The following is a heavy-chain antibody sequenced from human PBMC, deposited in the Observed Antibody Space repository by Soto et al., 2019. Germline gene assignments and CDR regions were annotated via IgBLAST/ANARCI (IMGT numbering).Heavy chain of an antibody. CDR1: GFTFSREA. D-gene: IGHD6-13*01. CDR2: ISYDERNK. Sequence: QVQLVESEGGVVQPGRSLRLSCAGSGFTFSREAMHWVRQSPGKGLEWVAAISYDERNKCYADSVRGRFTISRDNSKNTLYLQIMSLRAEDTAVYYCARDYSSNWCLDYWDQGTLVIVSS. V-gene: IGHV3-30*04. J-gene: IGHJ4*02. CDR3: ARDYSSNWCLDY.